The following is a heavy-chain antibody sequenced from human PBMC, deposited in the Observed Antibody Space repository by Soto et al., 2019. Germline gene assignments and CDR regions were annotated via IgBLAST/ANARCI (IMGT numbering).Heavy chain of an antibody. CDR3: ARESRGWSQSGNYDENYYYYGMDV. D-gene: IGHD1-7*01. V-gene: IGHV3-33*01. CDR2: IWYDGSNK. CDR1: GFTFSSYG. Sequence: GGSLRLSCAASGFTFSSYGMHWVRQAPGKGLEWVAVIWYDGSNKYYADSVKGRFTISRDNSKNTLYLQMNSLRAEDTAVYYCARESRGWSQSGNYDENYYYYGMDVWGQGTTVTVSS. J-gene: IGHJ6*02.